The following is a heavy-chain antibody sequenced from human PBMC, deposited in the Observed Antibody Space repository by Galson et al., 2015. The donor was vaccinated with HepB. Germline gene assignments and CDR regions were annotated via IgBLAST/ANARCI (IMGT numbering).Heavy chain of an antibody. CDR3: AKAFPVQKATVLSDH. Sequence: SLRLSCAISGFTFSSYAMNWVRQVPGKGLEWVSCISGSGADTYYADSVKGRFTISRDNSKNTLYLQMNSLRAEDTAVYYCAKAFPVQKATVLSDHWGQGTLVTVS. CDR2: ISGSGADT. J-gene: IGHJ5*02. V-gene: IGHV3-23*01. CDR1: GFTFSSYA. D-gene: IGHD5-24*01.